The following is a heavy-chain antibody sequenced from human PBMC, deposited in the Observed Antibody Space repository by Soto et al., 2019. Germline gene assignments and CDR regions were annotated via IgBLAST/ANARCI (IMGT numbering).Heavy chain of an antibody. V-gene: IGHV4-31*03. J-gene: IGHJ4*02. CDR2: VYYTGTT. CDR1: GGSISSGAYY. D-gene: IGHD3-22*01. CDR3: ARLSYYDGSDFYHFDS. Sequence: QVQLQESGPGLVKPSQTLSLTCTVSGGSISSGAYYWSWIRQHPGEGLEWIGYVYYTGTTYYNPSPERRVTRLVDTPKHQFSLKLSSVTAADTAVYYCARLSYYDGSDFYHFDSWGQGTLVTGSS.